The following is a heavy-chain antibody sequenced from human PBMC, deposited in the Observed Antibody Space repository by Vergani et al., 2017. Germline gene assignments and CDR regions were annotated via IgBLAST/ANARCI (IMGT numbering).Heavy chain of an antibody. J-gene: IGHJ6*02. CDR1: GYTLTELS. Sequence: QVQLVQSGAEVKKPGASVKVSCKVSGYTLTELSMHWVRQAPGKGLEWMGGFDPEDGETIYAQKFQGRVTMTEDTSTDTAYMELSSLRSEDTAVYYCATGPLAARQSNYYYYGMDVWGQGTTVTVSS. CDR3: ATGPLAARQSNYYYYGMDV. V-gene: IGHV1-24*01. CDR2: FDPEDGET. D-gene: IGHD6-6*01.